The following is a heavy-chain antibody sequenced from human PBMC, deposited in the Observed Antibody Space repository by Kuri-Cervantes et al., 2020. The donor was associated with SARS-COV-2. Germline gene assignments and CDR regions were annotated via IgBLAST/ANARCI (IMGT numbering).Heavy chain of an antibody. CDR1: GGSISSYY. CDR2: IYYSGST. D-gene: IGHD5-24*01. J-gene: IGHJ4*02. CDR3: ARVSVATINFDY. Sequence: SETLSLTCTVSGGSISSYYWSWIRQPPGKGLEWIGYIYYSGSTNYNPSLKSRVTISVDTSKNQFSLKLSSVTAADTAVYYCARVSVATINFDYWGQGTLVTVSS. V-gene: IGHV4-59*01.